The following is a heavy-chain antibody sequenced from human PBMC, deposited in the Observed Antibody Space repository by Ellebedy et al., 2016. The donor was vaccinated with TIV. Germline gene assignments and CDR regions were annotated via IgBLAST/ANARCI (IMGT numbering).Heavy chain of an antibody. D-gene: IGHD1-26*01. CDR1: GFTFSDHY. CDR2: IKNKVNSYSA. CDR3: ARDKYGSYDY. V-gene: IGHV3-72*01. Sequence: GGSLRLSXAASGFTFSDHYMDWVRQAPGKGLEWVGRIKNKVNSYSAHYAASVKDRFTISRDDSKDFLYLQMNSLKTEDTAVYYCARDKYGSYDYWGQGTLVTVSS. J-gene: IGHJ4*02.